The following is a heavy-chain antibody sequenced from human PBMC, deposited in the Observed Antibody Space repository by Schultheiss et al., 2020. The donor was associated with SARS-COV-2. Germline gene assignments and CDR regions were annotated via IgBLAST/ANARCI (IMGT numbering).Heavy chain of an antibody. J-gene: IGHJ6*02. CDR2: IYHSGST. CDR3: ARGGHPPKYQLLVHYYYYGMNV. V-gene: IGHV4-38-2*01. D-gene: IGHD2-2*01. CDR1: GYSISSGYY. Sequence: SQTLSLTCAVSGYSISSGYYWGWIRQPPGKGLEWIGSIYHSGSTYYNPSLKSRVTISVDTSKNQFSLKLSSVTAADTAVYYCARGGHPPKYQLLVHYYYYGMNVWGQGTTVTVSS.